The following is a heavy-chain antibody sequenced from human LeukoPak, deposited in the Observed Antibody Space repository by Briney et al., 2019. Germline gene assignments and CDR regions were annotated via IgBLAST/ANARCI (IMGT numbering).Heavy chain of an antibody. CDR3: ARYYDILTGYYQGTDY. V-gene: IGHV1-18*04. CDR2: ISAYNGNT. Sequence: GESLKISCKGSGYTFTSYGISWVRQAPGQGLEWMGWISAYNGNTNYAQKLQGRVTMTTDTSTSTAYMELRSLRSDDTAVYYCARYYDILTGYYQGTDYWGQGTLVTVPS. J-gene: IGHJ4*02. D-gene: IGHD3-9*01. CDR1: GYTFTSYG.